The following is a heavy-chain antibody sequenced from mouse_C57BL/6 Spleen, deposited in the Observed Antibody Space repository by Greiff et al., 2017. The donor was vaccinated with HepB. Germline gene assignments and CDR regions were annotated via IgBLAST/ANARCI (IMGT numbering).Heavy chain of an antibody. CDR3: ARVDTTWVDYAMDY. CDR2: INYDGSST. CDR1: GFTFSDYY. V-gene: IGHV5-16*01. D-gene: IGHD2-12*01. Sequence: EVKLVESEGGLVQPGSSMKLSCTASGFTFSDYYMAWVRQVPEKGLEWVANINYDGSSTYYLDSLKSRFIISRDNAKNILYLQMSSLKSEDTATYYCARVDTTWVDYAMDYWGQGTSVTVSS. J-gene: IGHJ4*01.